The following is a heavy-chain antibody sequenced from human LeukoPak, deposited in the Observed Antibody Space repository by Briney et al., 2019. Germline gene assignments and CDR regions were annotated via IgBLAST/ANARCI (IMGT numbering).Heavy chain of an antibody. Sequence: PSETLSLTCTVSGYSISSGYYWGWIRQPPGKGLEWIGSIYHSGSTYYNPSLKSRVTISVDTSKNQFSLKLSSVTAADTAVYYCARGGSGSYPPLNNWFDPWGQGTLVTVSS. V-gene: IGHV4-38-2*02. CDR3: ARGGSGSYPPLNNWFDP. CDR2: IYHSGST. CDR1: GYSISSGYY. J-gene: IGHJ5*02. D-gene: IGHD3-10*01.